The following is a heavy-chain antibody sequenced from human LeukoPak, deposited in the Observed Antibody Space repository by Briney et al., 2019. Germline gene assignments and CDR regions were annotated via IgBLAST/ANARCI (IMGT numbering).Heavy chain of an antibody. J-gene: IGHJ4*02. Sequence: SETLSLTCTVSGGSISSYYWSWIRQPPGKGLEWIGYIYYSGSTNYNPSLKSRVTISVDTSKNQFSLKLSSVTAADTAVYYCAKVRLRHHASLFDYWGQGTLVTVSS. CDR3: AKVRLRHHASLFDY. CDR1: GGSISSYY. D-gene: IGHD1-14*01. V-gene: IGHV4-59*01. CDR2: IYYSGST.